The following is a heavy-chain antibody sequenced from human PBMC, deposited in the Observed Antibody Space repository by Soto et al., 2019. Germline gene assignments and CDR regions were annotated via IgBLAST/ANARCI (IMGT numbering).Heavy chain of an antibody. J-gene: IGHJ4*02. CDR1: VGSFSGYY. Sequence: SETLSLTCAVHVGSFSGYYWSWIRQPPGKGLEWIGEINHSGSTNYNPSLKSRVTISVDTSKNQFSLKLSSVTAADTAVDYCARARGARYFDYWGQGTLVTISS. D-gene: IGHD2-15*01. V-gene: IGHV4-34*01. CDR2: INHSGST. CDR3: ARARGARYFDY.